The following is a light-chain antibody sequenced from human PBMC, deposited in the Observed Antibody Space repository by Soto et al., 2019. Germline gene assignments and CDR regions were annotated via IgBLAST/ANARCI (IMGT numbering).Light chain of an antibody. CDR2: GAS. Sequence: IGLKQSPGTLSLSPGERATLSCRASQSVSSIYLAWYQQKPGQAPRLLIYGASSRATGIPDRFSGSGSGTDFTLTISRLEPEDFAVYYCQQYGSSPWTFGQGTKVDI. CDR3: QQYGSSPWT. CDR1: QSVSSIY. J-gene: IGKJ1*01. V-gene: IGKV3-20*01.